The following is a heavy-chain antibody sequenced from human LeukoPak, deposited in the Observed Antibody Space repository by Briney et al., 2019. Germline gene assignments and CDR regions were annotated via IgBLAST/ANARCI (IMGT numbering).Heavy chain of an antibody. CDR1: GFTFSRYW. Sequence: GGSLRLSCAASGFTFSRYWMSWVRQAPGKGLEWVANIKEDGSEKYYVDSVKGRVTISRDNAKNSLYPQMNSLRAEDTAVYYCAKEGRHTSSWNYYFDYWGQGTLVTDTS. CDR3: AKEGRHTSSWNYYFDY. CDR2: IKEDGSEK. V-gene: IGHV3-7*03. D-gene: IGHD6-13*01. J-gene: IGHJ4*02.